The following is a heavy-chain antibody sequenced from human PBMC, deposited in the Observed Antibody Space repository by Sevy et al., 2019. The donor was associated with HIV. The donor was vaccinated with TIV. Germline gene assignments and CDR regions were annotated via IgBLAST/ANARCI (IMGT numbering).Heavy chain of an antibody. J-gene: IGHJ4*02. D-gene: IGHD3-9*01. CDR1: GFTFNTYW. CDR3: ARRGYCDWLLPYLHFDY. Sequence: GGSLRLSCAASGFTFNTYWMSWVRQAPGQGLEWVADIKQDGSEKYYVDSVKGRFTISRDKAKNSLYLQINSLRTEDTAMYFCARRGYCDWLLPYLHFDYWGQGALVTVSS. CDR2: IKQDGSEK. V-gene: IGHV3-7*01.